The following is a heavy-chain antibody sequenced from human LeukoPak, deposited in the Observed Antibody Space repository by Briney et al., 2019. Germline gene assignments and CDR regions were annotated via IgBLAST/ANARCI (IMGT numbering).Heavy chain of an antibody. CDR1: RYTLTELS. V-gene: IGHV1-24*01. Sequence: ASVKVSCKVSRYTLTELSMHWVRQAPGKGLEWMGGFDPEDGETIYAQKFQGRVTMTEDTSTDTAYMELSSLRSEDTAVYYCATNRYYYDSSGYLDLDYWGQGTLVTVSS. D-gene: IGHD3-22*01. J-gene: IGHJ4*02. CDR3: ATNRYYYDSSGYLDLDY. CDR2: FDPEDGET.